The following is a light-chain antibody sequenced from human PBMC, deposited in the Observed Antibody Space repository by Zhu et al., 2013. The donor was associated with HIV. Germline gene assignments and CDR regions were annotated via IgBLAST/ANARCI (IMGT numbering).Light chain of an antibody. J-gene: IGLJ2*01. Sequence: QSALTQPASVSGSPGQSITISCTGTSSDVGGYNFVSWYQQHPGKAPKLMISEVSNRPSGVSSRFSGPKSGNTASLTISGLQAEDEADYYCSSYTTSNTLIFGGGTKVTVL. CDR2: EVS. CDR3: SSYTTSNTLI. V-gene: IGLV2-14*01. CDR1: SSDVGGYNF.